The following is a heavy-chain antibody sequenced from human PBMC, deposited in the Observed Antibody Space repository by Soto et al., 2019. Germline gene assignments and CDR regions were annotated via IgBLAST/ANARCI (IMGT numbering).Heavy chain of an antibody. CDR3: AHRRDYDGSWNEGVFDY. Sequence: QITLKESGPTLVKPTQTLTLTCTFSGFSLTTRPVGVGWVRQPPGKALEWLAFIYWDDDKRYSPSLRSSLTVTKDTSKNHVVLTVTNMDPVDTATYYCAHRRDYDGSWNEGVFDYWGQGILVTVSS. CDR2: IYWDDDK. D-gene: IGHD3-16*01. CDR1: GFSLTTRPVG. J-gene: IGHJ4*02. V-gene: IGHV2-5*02.